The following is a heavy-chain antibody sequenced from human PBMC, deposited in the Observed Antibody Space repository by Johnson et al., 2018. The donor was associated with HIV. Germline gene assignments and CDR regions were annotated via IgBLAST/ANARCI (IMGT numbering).Heavy chain of an antibody. CDR3: VRDVGPLDI. CDR1: GFSFNKYW. J-gene: IGHJ3*02. CDR2: INKDGGEE. V-gene: IGHV3-7*03. Sequence: VQLVESGGGLVQPGGSLRLSCVCSGFSFNKYWMSWVRQAPGDRLERLTTINKDGGEEYYVDSVKGRFTISRDNARNSLYLQMNSLRVEDTAVYYCVRDVGPLDIWGQGTLVTVS.